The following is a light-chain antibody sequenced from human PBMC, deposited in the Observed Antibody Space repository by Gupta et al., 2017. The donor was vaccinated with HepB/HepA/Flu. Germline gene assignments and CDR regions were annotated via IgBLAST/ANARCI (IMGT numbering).Light chain of an antibody. CDR3: QQYGSSPPVT. Sequence: EIVLTQSPGTLSLSPGERATLSCRAMQSVSSSYLAWYQQKPGQAPRLLIYGASSRATGIPDRFSGSGSGKDFTLTISRREPEDFAVYYCQQYGSSPPVTFGQGTRLEIK. CDR2: GAS. CDR1: QSVSSSY. J-gene: IGKJ5*01. V-gene: IGKV3-20*01.